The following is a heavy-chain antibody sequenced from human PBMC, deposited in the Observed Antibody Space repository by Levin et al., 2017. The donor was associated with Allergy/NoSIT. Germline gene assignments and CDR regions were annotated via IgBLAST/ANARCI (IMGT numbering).Heavy chain of an antibody. J-gene: IGHJ4*02. CDR1: GFTFSNYA. CDR3: AKARVGGSGSLARMLDC. Sequence: TGGSLRLSCAASGFTFSNYAMSWVRQAPGKGLEWVSTISGNGAGTYYADSVKVRFTIPRDNSKNTRYLQMNSLRAEDPAVYYCAKARVGGSGSLARMLDCWGQGTLATVSS. CDR2: ISGNGAGT. D-gene: IGHD3-10*01. V-gene: IGHV3-23*01.